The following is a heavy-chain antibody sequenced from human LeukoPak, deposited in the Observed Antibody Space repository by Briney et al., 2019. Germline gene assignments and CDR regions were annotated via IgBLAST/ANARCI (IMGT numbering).Heavy chain of an antibody. Sequence: ASVKVSCKASGYTFTGYYMHWVRQAPGQGLEWMGWINPNSGGTNYAQKFQGRVTMTRDTSISTAYMELSRLRSDDTAVYYCARDSPNYEQVVPAVTFDPWGQGTLVTVSS. CDR2: INPNSGGT. J-gene: IGHJ5*02. V-gene: IGHV1-2*02. CDR3: ARDSPNYEQVVPAVTFDP. D-gene: IGHD2-2*01. CDR1: GYTFTGYY.